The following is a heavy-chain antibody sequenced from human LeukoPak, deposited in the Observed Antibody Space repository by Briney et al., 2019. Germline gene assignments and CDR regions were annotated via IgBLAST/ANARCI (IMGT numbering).Heavy chain of an antibody. CDR3: ARLIRDGYRKDAFDI. CDR1: GFTVSSNY. J-gene: IGHJ3*02. CDR2: IYSGGST. V-gene: IGHV3-66*01. Sequence: PGGSLRLSCAASGFTVSSNYMSWVRQAPGKGLEWVSVIYSGGSTYYADSVKGRFTISRDNSKNTLYLQMNSLRAEDTAVYYCARLIRDGYRKDAFDIWGQGTMVTVSS. D-gene: IGHD5-24*01.